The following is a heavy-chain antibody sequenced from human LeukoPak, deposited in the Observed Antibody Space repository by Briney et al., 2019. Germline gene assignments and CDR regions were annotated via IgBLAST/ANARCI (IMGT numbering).Heavy chain of an antibody. Sequence: SETLSLTCAVSGGSISSSSYYWGWIRQPPGKGLEWIGSIYYSGNTYYNASLKSRVTISGDTSKNQFSLILSSVTAAGTAVYYCATLGLARAYWGQGTLVTVSS. CDR2: IYYSGNT. CDR3: ATLGLARAY. J-gene: IGHJ4*02. CDR1: GGSISSSSYY. V-gene: IGHV4-39*01.